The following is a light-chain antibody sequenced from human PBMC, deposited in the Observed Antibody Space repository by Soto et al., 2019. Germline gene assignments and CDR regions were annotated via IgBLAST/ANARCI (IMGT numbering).Light chain of an antibody. CDR3: QQYARSPWT. Sequence: EIVLTQSPGTLSLSPGERATLSCRASQSVSSSYLAWFQQKPGQAPRLLIYGASSRATGIPDRFSGSGSGTDFTLSISRLEPEDFAVYHCQQYARSPWTFGQGTKVEIK. J-gene: IGKJ1*01. CDR2: GAS. V-gene: IGKV3-20*01. CDR1: QSVSSSY.